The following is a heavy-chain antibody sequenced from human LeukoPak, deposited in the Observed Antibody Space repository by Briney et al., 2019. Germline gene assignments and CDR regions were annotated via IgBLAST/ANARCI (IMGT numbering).Heavy chain of an antibody. Sequence: GGSLRLSCAASGFTFSSYGMHWVRQAPGKGLEWVAVIPYDGSNKYYADSVKGRFTISRDNSKNTLYLQMNSLRAEDTAVYYCAKSPTSVAVKGMDVWGQGTTVTVSS. CDR1: GFTFSSYG. V-gene: IGHV3-30*18. D-gene: IGHD6-19*01. J-gene: IGHJ6*02. CDR3: AKSPTSVAVKGMDV. CDR2: IPYDGSNK.